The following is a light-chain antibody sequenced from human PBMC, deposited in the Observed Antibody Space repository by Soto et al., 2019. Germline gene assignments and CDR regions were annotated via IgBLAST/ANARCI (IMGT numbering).Light chain of an antibody. J-gene: IGKJ5*01. Sequence: DIVLRQTPGTLSFSPGEIATLSCRASQSVSNNYLAWYQQKPGQAPRLLIYGTSSRATGIPDRFSGSGSGTDFTLTISRLEPEDFAVYYCQQDGNSPITFGQGTRLEIK. CDR1: QSVSNNY. V-gene: IGKV3-20*01. CDR2: GTS. CDR3: QQDGNSPIT.